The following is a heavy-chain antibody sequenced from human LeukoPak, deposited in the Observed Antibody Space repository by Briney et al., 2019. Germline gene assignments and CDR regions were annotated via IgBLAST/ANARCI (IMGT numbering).Heavy chain of an antibody. CDR3: ARELRYSGGDAFDI. Sequence: SETLSLTCTVSGGSISTANYYWGWIRQPPGKGLEWIGNIFYSGSTNYNPSLKSRVTISVDTSKNQFSLKLSSVTAADTAVYYCARELRYSGGDAFDIWGQGAMVTVSS. V-gene: IGHV4-39*07. CDR2: IFYSGST. J-gene: IGHJ3*02. D-gene: IGHD3-9*01. CDR1: GGSISTANYY.